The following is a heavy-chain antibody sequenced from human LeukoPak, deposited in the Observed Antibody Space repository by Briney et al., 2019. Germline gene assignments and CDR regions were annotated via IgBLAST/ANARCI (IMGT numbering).Heavy chain of an antibody. V-gene: IGHV1-8*01. J-gene: IGHJ6*03. CDR1: GYTFTSYA. D-gene: IGHD3-22*01. Sequence: ASVKVSCKASGYTFTSYAINWVRQATGQGLEWMGWMNPNSGNTDYAQKFQGRVTMTRNTSISTAYMELSSLRSEDTAVYYCARRRYYDSSGYYYVPVYYYYYYMDVWGKGTTVTVPS. CDR2: MNPNSGNT. CDR3: ARRRYYDSSGYYYVPVYYYYYYMDV.